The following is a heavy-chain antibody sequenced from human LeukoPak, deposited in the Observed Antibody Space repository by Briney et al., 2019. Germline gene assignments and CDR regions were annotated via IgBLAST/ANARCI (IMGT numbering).Heavy chain of an antibody. J-gene: IGHJ3*02. CDR3: ASATYYYDSSGYYYEDAFDI. V-gene: IGHV1-69*05. D-gene: IGHD3-22*01. Sequence: SVKVSCKASGGTFSSYAISWVRQAPGQGLEWMGGIIPIFGTANYAQKFQGRVTITTDESTSTAYMELSSLRPEDTAVYYCASATYYYDSSGYYYEDAFDIWGQGTMVTVSS. CDR2: IIPIFGTA. CDR1: GGTFSSYA.